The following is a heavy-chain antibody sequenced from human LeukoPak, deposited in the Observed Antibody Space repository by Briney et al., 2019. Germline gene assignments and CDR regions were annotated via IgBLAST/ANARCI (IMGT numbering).Heavy chain of an antibody. CDR1: GGSFSGYY. Sequence: PSETLSLTCAVYGGSFSGYYWSWIRQPPGKGLEWIGEINHSGSTNYNPSLKSRVTISVDTSKNQFSLKLSSVTAADTAVYYCARVLGDYYFDYWGQGTLVTVSS. CDR2: INHSGST. J-gene: IGHJ4*02. D-gene: IGHD3-16*01. CDR3: ARVLGDYYFDY. V-gene: IGHV4-34*01.